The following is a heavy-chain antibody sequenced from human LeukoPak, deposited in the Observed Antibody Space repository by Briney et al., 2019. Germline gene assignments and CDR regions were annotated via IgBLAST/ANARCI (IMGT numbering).Heavy chain of an antibody. D-gene: IGHD2-15*01. Sequence: SETLSLTCAVYGGSFSGYYWSWIRQPPGKGLEWIGEINHSGSTNYNPSLKSRVTISVDTSKNQFSLKLSSVTAADTAVYYCARPAADYWGQGTLVTVSS. CDR1: GGSFSGYY. V-gene: IGHV4-34*01. CDR2: INHSGST. J-gene: IGHJ4*02. CDR3: ARPAADY.